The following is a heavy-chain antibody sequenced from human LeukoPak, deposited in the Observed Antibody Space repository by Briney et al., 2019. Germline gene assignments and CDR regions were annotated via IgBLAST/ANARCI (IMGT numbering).Heavy chain of an antibody. J-gene: IGHJ4*02. CDR2: INPNSGGT. CDR3: ARAGAGFYYGSGSPPDY. V-gene: IGHV1-2*02. D-gene: IGHD3-10*01. Sequence: ASVKVSCKASGYTFTGYYMHWVRQAPGQGLEWMGWINPNSGGTNYAQKFQGRVTMTRDTSISTAYMELSRLRPDDTAVYYCARAGAGFYYGSGSPPDYWGQGTLVTVSS. CDR1: GYTFTGYY.